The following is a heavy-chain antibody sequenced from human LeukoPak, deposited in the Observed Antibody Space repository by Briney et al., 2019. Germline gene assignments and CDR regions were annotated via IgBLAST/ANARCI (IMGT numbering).Heavy chain of an antibody. CDR3: ARSPDYRLDY. CDR2: ISYDGSNK. CDR1: GFTFSSYA. Sequence: GGSLRLSCAASGFTFSSYAMHWVRQAPGKGLEWVAVISYDGSNKYYADSVKGRFTISRDNSKNTLYLQMNSLRAEDTAVYYCARSPDYRLDYWGQETLVTVSS. V-gene: IGHV3-30-3*01. D-gene: IGHD3-16*01. J-gene: IGHJ4*02.